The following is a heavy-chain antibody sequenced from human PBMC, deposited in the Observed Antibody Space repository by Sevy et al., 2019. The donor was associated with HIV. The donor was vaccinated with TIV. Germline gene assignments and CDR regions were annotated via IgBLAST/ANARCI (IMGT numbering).Heavy chain of an antibody. V-gene: IGHV3-33*01. D-gene: IGHD3-10*01. CDR3: ARERRSSGIDY. CDR2: IWYEGINK. J-gene: IGHJ4*01. CDR1: GFAFSTYG. Sequence: GGSLRLSCTASGFAFSTYGMHWVRQAPGKGLEWVAIIWYEGINKDYAEPVKGRFTISRDNSKNTLYLQMNSLGVDDTAVYYGARERRSSGIDYWGQGTLVTVSS.